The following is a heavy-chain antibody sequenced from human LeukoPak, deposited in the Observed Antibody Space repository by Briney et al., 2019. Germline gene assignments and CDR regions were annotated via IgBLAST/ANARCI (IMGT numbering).Heavy chain of an antibody. J-gene: IGHJ4*02. Sequence: ASVKVSCKASGGTFSSYAISWVRQAPGQGLEWMGGIIPIFGTANCAQKFQGRVTITADESTSTAYMELRSLRSDDTAVYYCARDGPGYYDSSGYYRPSPFDYWGQGTLVTVSS. D-gene: IGHD3-22*01. CDR3: ARDGPGYYDSSGYYRPSPFDY. CDR2: IIPIFGTA. CDR1: GGTFSSYA. V-gene: IGHV1-69*13.